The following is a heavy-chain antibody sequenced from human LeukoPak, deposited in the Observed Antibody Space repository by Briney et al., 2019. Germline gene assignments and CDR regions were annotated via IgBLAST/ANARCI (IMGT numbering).Heavy chain of an antibody. CDR2: IKTNSGDT. V-gene: IGHV1-2*02. CDR1: GYTFTGCY. Sequence: ASVKVSCKASGYTFTGCYIHWVRQAPGQGLEWMGCIKTNSGDTNYAQKFQGRLTMTRDTSINTAYMELSSLRSDDTAVYYCGRGDKTFDPWGQGTLVTVSS. J-gene: IGHJ5*02. CDR3: GRGDKTFDP.